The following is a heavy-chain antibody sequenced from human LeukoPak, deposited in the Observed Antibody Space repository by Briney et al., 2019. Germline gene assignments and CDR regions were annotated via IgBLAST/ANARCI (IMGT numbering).Heavy chain of an antibody. CDR2: IYYSGST. CDR3: AIPPLSGTGSSRPLAEMDV. V-gene: IGHV4-39*01. CDR1: GGSISSSSYY. D-gene: IGHD3-10*01. J-gene: IGHJ6*02. Sequence: PSETLSLTCTVPGGSISSSSYYWGWIRQPPGKGLEWIGSIYYSGSTYYNPSLKSRVTISVDTSKNQFSLKLSSVTAADTAVYYCAIPPLSGTGSSRPLAEMDVWGQGTTVTVSS.